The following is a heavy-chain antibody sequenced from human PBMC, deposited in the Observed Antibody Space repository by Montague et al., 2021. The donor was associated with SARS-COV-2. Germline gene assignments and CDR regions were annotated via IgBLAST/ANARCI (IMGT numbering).Heavy chain of an antibody. CDR2: IRNEANDYAT. CDR3: TSGYDRRPY. J-gene: IGHJ4*02. Sequence: SLRLSCAASGFIFAASTIHWVRQASGKGLDWVGRIRNEANDYATVYAASVTGRFTISRDDSKNTAYLEMNSLKTEDTAVYYCTSGYDRRPYWGQETLVTVSS. V-gene: IGHV3-73*01. D-gene: IGHD5-12*01. CDR1: GFIFAAST.